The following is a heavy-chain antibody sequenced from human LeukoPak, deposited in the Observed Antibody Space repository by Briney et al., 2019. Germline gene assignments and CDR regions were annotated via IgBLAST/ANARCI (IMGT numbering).Heavy chain of an antibody. D-gene: IGHD3-10*01. CDR3: AKDSATYGRFDY. Sequence: GGSLRLSCAASGFTFSNYAMSWVRQAPGRGLDWVSTISGSGESTYYADSVKGRFTISRDNSKNTVYLQLNSLRAEDTAVYFCAKDSATYGRFDYWGQGTLVTVSS. CDR1: GFTFSNYA. V-gene: IGHV3-23*01. CDR2: ISGSGEST. J-gene: IGHJ4*02.